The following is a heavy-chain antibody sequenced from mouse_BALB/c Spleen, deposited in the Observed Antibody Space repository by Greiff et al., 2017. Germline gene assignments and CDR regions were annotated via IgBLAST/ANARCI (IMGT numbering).Heavy chain of an antibody. J-gene: IGHJ3*01. D-gene: IGHD2-2*01. CDR1: GFTFSSYS. CDR3: ERHSSGYDGPPWFAY. V-gene: IGHV5-12-2*01. CDR2: ISNGGGST. Sequence: EVQVVESGGGLVQPGGSLKLSCAASGFTFSSYSMSWVRQPPEKRLEWVAYISNGGGSTYYPDTVTGRFTISRDNAKNTPYLQMSSLTSEAAAMYSCERHSSGYDGPPWFAYWGQGTLVTVSA.